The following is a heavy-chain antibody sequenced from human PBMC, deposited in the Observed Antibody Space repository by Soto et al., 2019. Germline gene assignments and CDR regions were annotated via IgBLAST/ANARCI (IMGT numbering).Heavy chain of an antibody. Sequence: GASVKVSCKASGYTFTSYDINWVRQATGQGLEWMGWMNPNSGNTGYAQKFQGRVTMTRNTSISTAYMELSSLRSEDTAVYYCARGYSWLSARLTHWFDPWGQGTLVTVSS. CDR1: GYTFTSYD. CDR2: MNPNSGNT. D-gene: IGHD3-9*01. V-gene: IGHV1-8*01. J-gene: IGHJ5*02. CDR3: ARGYSWLSARLTHWFDP.